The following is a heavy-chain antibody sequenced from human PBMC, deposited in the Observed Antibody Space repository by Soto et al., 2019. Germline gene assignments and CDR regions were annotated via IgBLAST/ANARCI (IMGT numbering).Heavy chain of an antibody. CDR1: GGSISSYY. V-gene: IGHV4-39*01. J-gene: IGHJ4*02. CDR2: IYYDGNT. D-gene: IGHD6-6*01. Sequence: SETLSLTCTVSGGSISSYYWGWIRQPPGKGLECIGNIYYDGNTYYNPSLKSRVTISLDTSKNQFSLRLNSLTAADTAVYYCARSSITPRLFMYPFDYWGQGTLVTVSS. CDR3: ARSSITPRLFMYPFDY.